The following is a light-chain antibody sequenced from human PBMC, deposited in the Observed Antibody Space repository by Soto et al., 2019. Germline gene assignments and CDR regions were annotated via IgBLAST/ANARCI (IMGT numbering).Light chain of an antibody. CDR3: QSYDSSNHVI. CDR1: SGSIASNY. Sequence: NFMLTQPHSVSESPGKTVTISCTRSSGSIASNYVQWYQQRPGSAPTTVIYEDNQRPSGVPDRFSGSIDSSSSPASLTISGLKTEDEADYYCQSYDSSNHVIFGGGTKVTVL. V-gene: IGLV6-57*04. J-gene: IGLJ2*01. CDR2: EDN.